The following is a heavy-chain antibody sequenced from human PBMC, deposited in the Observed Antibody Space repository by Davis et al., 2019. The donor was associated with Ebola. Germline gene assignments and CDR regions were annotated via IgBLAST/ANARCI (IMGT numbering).Heavy chain of an antibody. V-gene: IGHV3-43*01. CDR3: ARDAQVDYGGNSHFDY. CDR1: GFTFDIYP. J-gene: IGHJ4*02. D-gene: IGHD4-23*01. CDR2: ISWDGGGT. Sequence: PGGSLRLSCAASGFTFDIYPMHWVRQAPGKGLEWVSLISWDGGGTYYADSVRGRFTVSRDNSKNSLYLQMNSLTTEDTAFYYCARDAQVDYGGNSHFDYWGQGTLVTVSS.